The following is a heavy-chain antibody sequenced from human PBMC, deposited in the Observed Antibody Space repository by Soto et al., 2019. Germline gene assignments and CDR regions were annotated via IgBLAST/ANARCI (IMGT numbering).Heavy chain of an antibody. CDR2: ISSSSSTI. Sequence: GGSLRLSCAASGFTFSSYSMNWVRQAPGKGLEWVSYISSSSSTIYYADSVKGRFTISRDNAKNSLYLQMNSLRAEDTAVYYCAREWGGSYQYYFDYWGQGTLVTVSS. CDR1: GFTFSSYS. J-gene: IGHJ4*02. V-gene: IGHV3-48*01. CDR3: AREWGGSYQYYFDY. D-gene: IGHD1-26*01.